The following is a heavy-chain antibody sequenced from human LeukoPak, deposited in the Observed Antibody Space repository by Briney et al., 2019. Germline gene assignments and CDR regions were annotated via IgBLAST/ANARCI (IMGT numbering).Heavy chain of an antibody. CDR2: INPSGGST. CDR1: GYTFTSYY. Sequence: ASVKVSCKASGYTFTSYYMHWVRQAPGQGLEWMGIINPSGGSTSYAQKFQGRVTMTRDTSISTAYMELSRLRSDDTAVYYCARPYYGSGSSSPVFDYWGQGTLVTVSS. CDR3: ARPYYGSGSSSPVFDY. V-gene: IGHV1-46*01. D-gene: IGHD3-10*01. J-gene: IGHJ4*02.